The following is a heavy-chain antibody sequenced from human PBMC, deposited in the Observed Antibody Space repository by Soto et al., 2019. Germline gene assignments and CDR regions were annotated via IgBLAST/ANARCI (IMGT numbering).Heavy chain of an antibody. CDR1: GFSLSTSGVG. CDR3: AHSGGNTVTTEFYYYYYGMDV. V-gene: IGHV2-5*01. J-gene: IGHJ6*02. D-gene: IGHD4-17*01. Sequence: SGPTLVNPTQTLTLTCTFSGFSLSTSGVGVGWIRQPPGKALEWLALIYWNDDKRYSPSLKSRLTITKDTSKNQVVLTMTNMDPVDTATYYCAHSGGNTVTTEFYYYYYGMDVWGQGTTVTVSS. CDR2: IYWNDDK.